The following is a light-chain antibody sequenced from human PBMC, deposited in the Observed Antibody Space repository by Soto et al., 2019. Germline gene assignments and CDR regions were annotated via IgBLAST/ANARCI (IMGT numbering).Light chain of an antibody. CDR3: QQRLPWPIT. CDR1: QTVGRF. J-gene: IGKJ5*01. V-gene: IGKV3-11*01. Sequence: DIVLTQSPATLSLSPGDRVTLSCRASQTVGRFLSWYQHSPGQGPRLLVYDASNSATGVPARFSGSGSETDCTLTISSLEPEDFAVYYCQQRLPWPITFGQGTRLEIK. CDR2: DAS.